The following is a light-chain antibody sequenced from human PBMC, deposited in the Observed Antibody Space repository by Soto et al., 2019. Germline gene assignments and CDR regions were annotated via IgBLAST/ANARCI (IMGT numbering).Light chain of an antibody. CDR1: QSVSSSY. J-gene: IGKJ4*01. CDR2: GAS. V-gene: IGKV3-20*01. Sequence: EIVLTQSPGTLSLSPGERATLSCRDSQSVSSSYLAWYQQKPGQAPRLLIYGASSRATGIPDRFSGSGSGTDFTLTISRLEPADFAVYYCQQYGSSPPITFGGGTKVDIK. CDR3: QQYGSSPPIT.